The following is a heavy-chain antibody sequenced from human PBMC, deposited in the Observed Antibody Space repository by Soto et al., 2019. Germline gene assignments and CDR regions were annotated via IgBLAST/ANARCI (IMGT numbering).Heavy chain of an antibody. V-gene: IGHV3-13*01. D-gene: IGHD3-10*01. Sequence: GGSLRLSCAASGFTFSSHDMHWVRQVTGKGLEWVSGIDSAGDAKYPASVKGRFTISRENAKNSLHLQMNSLRAGDTAVYYCERGGIRGVSWKWFDTWGQGTLVNVSS. CDR1: GFTFSSHD. CDR2: IDSAGDA. J-gene: IGHJ5*02. CDR3: ERGGIRGVSWKWFDT.